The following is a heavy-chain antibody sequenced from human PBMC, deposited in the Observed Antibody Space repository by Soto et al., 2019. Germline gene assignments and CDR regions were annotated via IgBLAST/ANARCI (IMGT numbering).Heavy chain of an antibody. D-gene: IGHD4-17*01. V-gene: IGHV1-46*01. CDR2: INPSGGST. CDR3: ARDTFGDPTSPSFDY. J-gene: IGHJ4*02. CDR1: GYTFTSYY. Sequence: ASVKVSCKASGYTFTSYYMHWVRQAPGQGLEWMGIINPSGGSTSYAQKFQGRVTMTRDTSTSTVYMELSSLRSEDTAVYYCARDTFGDPTSPSFDYWAREPWSPSPQ.